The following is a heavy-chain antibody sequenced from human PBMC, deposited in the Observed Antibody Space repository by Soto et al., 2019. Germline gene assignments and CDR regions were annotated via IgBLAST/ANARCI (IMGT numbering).Heavy chain of an antibody. CDR1: GGTFSSYA. D-gene: IGHD3-3*01. Sequence: GASVKVSCKASGGTFSSYAISWVLQAPGQGLEWMGGIIPIFGTANYAQKFQGRVTITADESTSTAYMELSSLRSEDTAVYYCARDVNGTYYDFWSGYLGSYGMDVWGQGTTVTVSS. CDR3: ARDVNGTYYDFWSGYLGSYGMDV. V-gene: IGHV1-69*13. CDR2: IIPIFGTA. J-gene: IGHJ6*02.